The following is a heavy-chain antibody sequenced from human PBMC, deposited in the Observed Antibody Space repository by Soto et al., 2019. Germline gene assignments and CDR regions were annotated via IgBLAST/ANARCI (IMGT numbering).Heavy chain of an antibody. CDR3: ARDFHYDSSGPLQDFDY. Sequence: LRLSCAASGFTFIDYYMSWIRQAQGKGLERVSYISSSGSTIYYADSVKGRFTISRDNAKNSLYLHMNSLRAEDTAVYYCARDFHYDSSGPLQDFDYWGQGTLVTV. D-gene: IGHD3-22*01. V-gene: IGHV3-11*01. CDR1: GFTFIDYY. CDR2: ISSSGSTI. J-gene: IGHJ4*02.